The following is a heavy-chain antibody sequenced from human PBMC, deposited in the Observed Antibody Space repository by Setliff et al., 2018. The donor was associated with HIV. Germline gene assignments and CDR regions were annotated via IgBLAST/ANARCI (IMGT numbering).Heavy chain of an antibody. CDR2: IDEGSGT. CDR1: TLTLSDIW. CDR3: ARSPTSEFDP. V-gene: IGHV3-74*01. J-gene: IGHJ5*02. Sequence: GGSLRLSCTASTLTLSDIWMHWVRQAPGKGLEWVSRIDEGSGTSYADSVKGRFTISRDNAKNSLYLQMNSLRAEDTAVYYCARSPTSEFDPWGQGTLVTVSS.